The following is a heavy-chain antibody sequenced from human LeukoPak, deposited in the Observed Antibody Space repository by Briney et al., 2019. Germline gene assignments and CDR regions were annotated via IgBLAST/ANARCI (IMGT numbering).Heavy chain of an antibody. CDR3: ARRRDGYNPDFDY. J-gene: IGHJ4*02. V-gene: IGHV1-18*01. Sequence: ASVKVPCKASGGTFSSYAISWVRQAPGQGLEWMGWISAYNGNTNYAQKLQGRVTMTTDTSTSTAYMELRSLRSDDTAVYYCARRRDGYNPDFDYWGQGTLVTVSS. CDR2: ISAYNGNT. D-gene: IGHD5-24*01. CDR1: GGTFSSYA.